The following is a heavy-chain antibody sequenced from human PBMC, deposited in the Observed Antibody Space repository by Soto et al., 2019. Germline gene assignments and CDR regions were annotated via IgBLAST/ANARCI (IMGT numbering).Heavy chain of an antibody. CDR3: AREWRAYYYYYYGMDV. J-gene: IGHJ6*02. Sequence: GASVKVSCKASGYTFTGYYMHWVRQTPGQGLEWMGWINPNSGGTNYAQKFQGRVTMTRDTYISTAYMELSRLRSDDTAVYYCAREWRAYYYYYYGMDVWGQGTTVTVSS. CDR1: GYTFTGYY. D-gene: IGHD3-3*01. CDR2: INPNSGGT. V-gene: IGHV1-2*02.